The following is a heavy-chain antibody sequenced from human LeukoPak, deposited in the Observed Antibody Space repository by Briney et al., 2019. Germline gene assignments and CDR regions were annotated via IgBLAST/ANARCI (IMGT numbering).Heavy chain of an antibody. J-gene: IGHJ4*02. CDR3: ARSRIAVAGPPSS. Sequence: ASVKVSCKASGYTFTSYYMHWVRQAPGQGLEWMGIINPSGGSTSYAQEFQGRVTMTRDTSTSTVYMELSSLRSEDTAVYYCARSRIAVAGPPSSWGQGTLVTVSS. D-gene: IGHD6-19*01. V-gene: IGHV1-46*03. CDR1: GYTFTSYY. CDR2: INPSGGST.